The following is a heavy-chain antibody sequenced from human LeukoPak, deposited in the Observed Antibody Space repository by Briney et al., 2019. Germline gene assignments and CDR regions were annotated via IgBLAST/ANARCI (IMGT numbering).Heavy chain of an antibody. J-gene: IGHJ5*02. V-gene: IGHV4-59*12. CDR2: IYYSGST. Sequence: SETLSLTCTVSGGSISSYYWSWIRQPPGKGLEWIGYIYYSGSTNYNPSLKSRVTISVDTSKNQFSLKLSSVTAADTAVYYCAFRTKTGYSSSWYLSWGQGTLVTVSS. D-gene: IGHD6-13*01. CDR1: GGSISSYY. CDR3: AFRTKTGYSSSWYLS.